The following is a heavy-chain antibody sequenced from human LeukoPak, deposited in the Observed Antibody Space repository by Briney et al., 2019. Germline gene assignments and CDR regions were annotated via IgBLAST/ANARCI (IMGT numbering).Heavy chain of an antibody. CDR2: IKTDGSEE. D-gene: IGHD5-24*01. Sequence: GGSLRLSCAVSGFAFSTYWMGWVRQAPGKGLEWVANIKTDGSEEYYLDSVKGRFSISRDNAKNSLYLQMNGLRADDTAVYYCARDRVSFDGYNLNWYFDHWGRGTLVTVSS. CDR1: GFAFSTYW. J-gene: IGHJ2*01. CDR3: ARDRVSFDGYNLNWYFDH. V-gene: IGHV3-7*01.